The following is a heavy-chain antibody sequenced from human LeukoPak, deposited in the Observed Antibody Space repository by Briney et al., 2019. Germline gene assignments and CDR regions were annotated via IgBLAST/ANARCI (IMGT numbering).Heavy chain of an antibody. J-gene: IGHJ4*02. CDR1: GFTFSSYA. D-gene: IGHD5-24*01. CDR3: AKGTPTIDYFDY. CDR2: ISYDGSNK. Sequence: GRSLRLSCAASGFTFSSYAMHWVRQAPGKGLEWVAVISYDGSNKYYADSVKGRFTISRDTSKNTLYLQMNSLRAEDTAVYYCAKGTPTIDYFDYWGQGTLVTVSS. V-gene: IGHV3-30-3*01.